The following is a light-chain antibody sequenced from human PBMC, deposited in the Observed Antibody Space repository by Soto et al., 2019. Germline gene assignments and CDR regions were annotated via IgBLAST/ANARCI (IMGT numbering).Light chain of an antibody. CDR2: LNSDGSH. V-gene: IGLV4-69*01. CDR3: QTWGTGIQV. J-gene: IGLJ2*01. Sequence: QLVLTQSPSASASLGASVTLTCTLSSGHSSYAIAWHQQQPETGPRYLMRLNSDGSHSKGDGIPDRFSGSSSGAERYLTISSLQSEDEADYYCQTWGTGIQVFGGGTKLTVL. CDR1: SGHSSYA.